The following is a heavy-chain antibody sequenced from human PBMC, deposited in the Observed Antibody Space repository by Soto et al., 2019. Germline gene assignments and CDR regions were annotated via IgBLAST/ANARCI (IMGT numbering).Heavy chain of an antibody. CDR2: ISWNSGSI. J-gene: IGHJ4*02. Sequence: GGSLRLSCAASGFTFDDYAMHWVRQAPGKGLEWVSGISWNSGSIGYADSVKGRFTISRDNAKNSLYLQMNSLRAEDTALYYCAKVYGDYDFDYWGQGTLVTVSS. CDR1: GFTFDDYA. CDR3: AKVYGDYDFDY. D-gene: IGHD4-17*01. V-gene: IGHV3-9*01.